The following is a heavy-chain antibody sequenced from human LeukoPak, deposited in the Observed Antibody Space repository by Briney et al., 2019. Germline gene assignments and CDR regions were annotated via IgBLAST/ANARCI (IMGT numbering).Heavy chain of an antibody. CDR1: GFTFSSYA. CDR2: ISGSGGST. D-gene: IGHD3-10*01. V-gene: IGHV3-23*01. CDR3: AAGGSGSYWWFDP. J-gene: IGHJ5*02. Sequence: PGGSLRLSCAASGFTFSSYAMSWVRQAPGKGLEWVSAISGSGGSTYYADSVKGRFTISRDNSKNTLYLQMNSLRAEDTAVSYCAAGGSGSYWWFDPWGQGTLVTVSS.